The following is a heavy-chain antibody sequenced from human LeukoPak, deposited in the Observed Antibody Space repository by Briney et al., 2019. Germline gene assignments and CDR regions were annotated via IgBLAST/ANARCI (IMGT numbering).Heavy chain of an antibody. D-gene: IGHD4-11*01. J-gene: IGHJ3*02. CDR2: ISYDGSNK. V-gene: IGHV3-30-3*01. CDR3: ARERKRGLPYHDAFDI. CDR1: GFTFSSYA. Sequence: GRSLRLSCAASGFTFSSYAMHWVRQAPGKGLEWVAVISYDGSNKYYADSVKGRFTISRDNFKNTLYLQMNSLRAEDTAVYYCARERKRGLPYHDAFDIWGQGTMVTVSS.